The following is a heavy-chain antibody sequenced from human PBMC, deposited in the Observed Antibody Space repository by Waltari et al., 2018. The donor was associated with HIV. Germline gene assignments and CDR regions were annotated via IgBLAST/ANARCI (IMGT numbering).Heavy chain of an antibody. V-gene: IGHV3-33*01. CDR1: GLPFSSCG. D-gene: IGHD6-13*01. CDR3: ARDIAAAGPSFFDY. CDR2: RWYDGSNK. Sequence: QVQQVASGGGVVQPGRSLRPSCSASGLPFSSCGMHWVGPAPGKGLEWVAVRWYDGSNKYYADSVKGRFTISRDNSKNTLYLQMNSLRAEDTAVYYCARDIAAAGPSFFDYWGQGTLVTVSS. J-gene: IGHJ4*02.